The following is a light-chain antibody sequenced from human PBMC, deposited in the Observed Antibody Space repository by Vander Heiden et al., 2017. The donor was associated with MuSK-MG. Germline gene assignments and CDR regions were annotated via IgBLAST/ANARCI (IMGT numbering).Light chain of an antibody. Sequence: DIVRTQSPDPLAVSLGERATIHCKPSQSVLHSYKNKNYLAWYQQKPGQAPKLLIYWASTRESGVPDRLSGSGSGTDFTLTMSSLQAEDVTVYYSQVYYTNPLTFGGGTKVEIK. CDR1: QSVLHSYKNKNY. V-gene: IGKV4-1*01. CDR3: QVYYTNPLT. CDR2: WAS. J-gene: IGKJ4*01.